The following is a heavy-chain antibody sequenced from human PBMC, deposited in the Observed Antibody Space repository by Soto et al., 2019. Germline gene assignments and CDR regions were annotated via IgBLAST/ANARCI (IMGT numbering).Heavy chain of an antibody. V-gene: IGHV1-69*19. CDR1: GGTFNTYA. Sequence: QVQLVQSGAEMKKPGSSVKVSCQSSGGTFNTYAMNWVRQAPGQGAEWMGDISPMFGAANYAPKFKGRVTITPDESTGTSYMQLSSLTSEDTALYFCAREVQVHTPAFVYWGQGTLVTVSS. D-gene: IGHD3-10*01. CDR2: ISPMFGAA. CDR3: AREVQVHTPAFVY. J-gene: IGHJ4*02.